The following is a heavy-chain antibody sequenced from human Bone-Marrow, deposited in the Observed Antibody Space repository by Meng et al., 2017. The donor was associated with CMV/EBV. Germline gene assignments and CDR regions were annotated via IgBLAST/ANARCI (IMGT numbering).Heavy chain of an antibody. V-gene: IGHV4-39*07. Sequence: GSLRLSCTVSGGSISSSSYYWGWIRQPPGKGLEWIGSIYYSGSTYYNPSLKSRVTISVDTSKNQFSLKLSSVTAADTAVYYCARGRRGSGYYTHSPRYYYYYGMDVWGQGPTVTVSS. CDR3: ARGRRGSGYYTHSPRYYYYYGMDV. CDR1: GGSISSSSYY. J-gene: IGHJ6*02. CDR2: IYYSGST. D-gene: IGHD3-3*01.